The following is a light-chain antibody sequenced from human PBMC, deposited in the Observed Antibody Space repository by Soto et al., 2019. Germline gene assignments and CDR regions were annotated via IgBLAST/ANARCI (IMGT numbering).Light chain of an antibody. V-gene: IGKV1-5*01. Sequence: DIQMTPSPSTLSASVGDRITITCRASESVGAWLAWYQQKPGKAPKALIYHASTLESGVPSRFSGSGSGTDFTLTISSLQPDDFATYYCQHYNNYPLTFGGGTKVDIK. CDR2: HAS. J-gene: IGKJ4*01. CDR3: QHYNNYPLT. CDR1: ESVGAW.